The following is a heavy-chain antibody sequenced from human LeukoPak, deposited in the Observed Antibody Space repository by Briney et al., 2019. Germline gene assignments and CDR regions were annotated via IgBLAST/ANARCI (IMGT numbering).Heavy chain of an antibody. Sequence: GRSLRLSCAASGFTFNSYGMHWVRQAPGKGLEWVAVISYDGSKKYYADSVKGRFTISRDNSKNTLNLQMNSLRAEDTAVYYCAKGEKRVFFGEINVRQKYNWFDPWSQGTLVTVSS. CDR3: AKGEKRVFFGEINVRQKYNWFDP. J-gene: IGHJ5*02. CDR1: GFTFNSYG. CDR2: ISYDGSKK. D-gene: IGHD3-3*01. V-gene: IGHV3-30*18.